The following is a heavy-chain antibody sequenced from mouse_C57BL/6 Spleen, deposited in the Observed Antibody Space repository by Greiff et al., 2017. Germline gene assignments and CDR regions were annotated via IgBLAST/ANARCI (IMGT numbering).Heavy chain of an antibody. CDR2: INPNNGGT. CDR1: GYTFTDYN. J-gene: IGHJ1*03. V-gene: IGHV1-22*01. CDR3: GPDYYGSSWYFDV. Sequence: EVQLQESGPELVKPGASVKMSCKASGYTFTDYNMHWVKQSHGKSLEWIGYINPNNGGTSYNQKFKGKATLTVNKSSSTAYMELRSLTSEDSAVYYCGPDYYGSSWYFDVWGTGTTVTVSS. D-gene: IGHD1-1*01.